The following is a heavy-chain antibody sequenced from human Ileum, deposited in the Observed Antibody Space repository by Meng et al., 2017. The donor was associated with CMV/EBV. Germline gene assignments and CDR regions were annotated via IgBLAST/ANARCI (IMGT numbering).Heavy chain of an antibody. D-gene: IGHD1-7*01. CDR2: ISNGGDNI. Sequence: GGSLRLSCAASGFTFSSYAMNWVRQAPGKGLEWISYISNGGDNIFYTDSVKGRFTISRDGAKNSLYLEMNSLRAEDTALYYCVRIREAGTTNQVFAAWGQGTQVTVSS. V-gene: IGHV3-48*03. CDR1: GFTFSSYA. J-gene: IGHJ4*02. CDR3: VRIREAGTTNQVFAA.